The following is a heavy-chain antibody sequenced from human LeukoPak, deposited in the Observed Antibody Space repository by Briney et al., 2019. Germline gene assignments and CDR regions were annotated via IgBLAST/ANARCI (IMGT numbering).Heavy chain of an antibody. CDR2: INPNSGGT. Sequence: ASVKVSCKASGYTFTGYYMHWVRQAPGQGLEWMGWINPNSGGTNYAQKFQGRVTMTRDTSISTAYMELSRLRSDDTAVYYCARFNVNYYDSSGYYYVVCDIWPRETMDSV. CDR1: GYTFTGYY. CDR3: ARFNVNYYDSSGYYYVVCDI. V-gene: IGHV1-2*02. J-gene: IGHJ3*02. D-gene: IGHD3-22*01.